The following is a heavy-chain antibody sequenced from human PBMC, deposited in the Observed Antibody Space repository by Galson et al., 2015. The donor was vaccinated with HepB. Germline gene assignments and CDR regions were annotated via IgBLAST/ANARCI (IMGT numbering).Heavy chain of an antibody. CDR3: ARENTAVGDYYYYYMDV. J-gene: IGHJ6*03. D-gene: IGHD5-18*01. CDR1: GFTFSSYS. CDR2: ISSSSTTI. Sequence: SLRLSCAASGFTFSSYSMNWVRQAPGRGLGWVSYISSSSTTIYYADAVKGRFTISRDNAKNSLYLQMDSLRDEDTAVYYCARENTAVGDYYYYYMDVWGKGTTVTVSS. V-gene: IGHV3-48*02.